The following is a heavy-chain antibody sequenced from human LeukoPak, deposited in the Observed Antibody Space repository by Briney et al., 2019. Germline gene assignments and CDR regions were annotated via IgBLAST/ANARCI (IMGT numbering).Heavy chain of an antibody. J-gene: IGHJ6*03. D-gene: IGHD6-13*01. Sequence: GRSLRLSCAASGFTFDDYAMHWVRQAPEKGLEWVSGISWNSGSIGYADSVKGRFTISRDNAKNSLYLQMNSLRAEDTALYYCAKDRAAALYYYMDVWGKGTTVTVSS. V-gene: IGHV3-9*01. CDR1: GFTFDDYA. CDR2: ISWNSGSI. CDR3: AKDRAAALYYYMDV.